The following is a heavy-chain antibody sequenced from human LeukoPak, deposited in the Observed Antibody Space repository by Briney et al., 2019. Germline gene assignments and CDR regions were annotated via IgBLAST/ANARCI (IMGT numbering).Heavy chain of an antibody. Sequence: ASVKVSCKASGYTFTSYYMHWVRQAPGQGLEWMGIINPSGGSTSYAQKFQGRVTMTRDTSTSTVYMELSSLRSEDTAVYYYARDREYYYDSSGRYYYYGMDVWGQGTTVTVSS. D-gene: IGHD3-22*01. CDR2: INPSGGST. CDR3: ARDREYYYDSSGRYYYYGMDV. CDR1: GYTFTSYY. V-gene: IGHV1-46*01. J-gene: IGHJ6*02.